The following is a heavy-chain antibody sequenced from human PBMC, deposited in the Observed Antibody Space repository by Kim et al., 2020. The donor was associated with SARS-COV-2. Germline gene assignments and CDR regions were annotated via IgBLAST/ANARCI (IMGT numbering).Heavy chain of an antibody. V-gene: IGHV4-31*03. CDR3: ARGVEDYYGSGSPPFDY. CDR2: IYYSGST. D-gene: IGHD3-10*01. Sequence: SETLSLTCTVSGGSISSGGYYWSWIRQHPGKGLEWIGYIYYSGSTYYNPSLKSRVTISVDTSKNQFSLKLSSVTAADTAVYYCARGVEDYYGSGSPPFDYGAREPWSPSPQ. J-gene: IGHJ4*02. CDR1: GGSISSGGYY.